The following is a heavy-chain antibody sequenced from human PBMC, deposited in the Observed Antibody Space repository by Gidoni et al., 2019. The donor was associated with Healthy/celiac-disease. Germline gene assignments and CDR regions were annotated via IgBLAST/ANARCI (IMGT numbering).Heavy chain of an antibody. CDR1: GGSFSGYY. CDR2: INHSGST. J-gene: IGHJ4*02. D-gene: IGHD6-19*01. V-gene: IGHV4-34*01. Sequence: QVQLQQWGAGLLKPSETLSLTCAVYGGSFSGYYWSWIRQPPGKGLEWIGEINHSGSTNYNPSLKSRVTISVDTSKNQFSLKLSSVTAADTAVYYCARKSRREQWLVDYWGQGTLVTVSS. CDR3: ARKSRREQWLVDY.